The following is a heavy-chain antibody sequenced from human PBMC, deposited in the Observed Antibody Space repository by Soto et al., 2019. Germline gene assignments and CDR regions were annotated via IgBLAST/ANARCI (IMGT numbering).Heavy chain of an antibody. D-gene: IGHD3-10*01. V-gene: IGHV4-59*08. J-gene: IGHJ4*02. CDR3: ERHESGDYYGSAYDY. CDR1: GGSISSYY. Sequence: SETLSLTCTVSGGSISSYYWSWIRQPPGKGLEWIGYIYYSGSTNYNPSLKSRVTISVDTSKNQFSLKLSSVTAADTAVYYCERHESGDYYGSAYDYWGQGTLVNVSS. CDR2: IYYSGST.